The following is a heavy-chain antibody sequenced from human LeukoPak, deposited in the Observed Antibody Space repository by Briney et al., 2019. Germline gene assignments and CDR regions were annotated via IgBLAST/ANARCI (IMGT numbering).Heavy chain of an antibody. D-gene: IGHD3-3*01. CDR3: ARKYDFWSAYSDY. V-gene: IGHV3-21*01. Sequence: PGGSLRLSCAASGFTFSSYSMNWVRQAPGEGLEWVSPISSGNTYIYYADSVKGRFTISRDNTKNSLYLQMNSLRAEDTAVYYCARKYDFWSAYSDYWGQGTLVTVSS. CDR1: GFTFSSYS. CDR2: ISSGNTYI. J-gene: IGHJ4*02.